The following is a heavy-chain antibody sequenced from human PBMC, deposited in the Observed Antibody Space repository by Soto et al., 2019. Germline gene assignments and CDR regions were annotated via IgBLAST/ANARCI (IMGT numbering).Heavy chain of an antibody. CDR3: AGGSYGYKEGY. J-gene: IGHJ4*02. CDR1: GGSFSGYY. D-gene: IGHD5-18*01. CDR2: INHSGST. Sequence: ETLSLTCAVYGGSFSGYYWSWIRQPPGKGLEWIGEINHSGSTNYNPSLKSRVTISVDTSKNQFSLKLSSVTAADTAVYYCAGGSYGYKEGYWGQGTLVTVSS. V-gene: IGHV4-34*01.